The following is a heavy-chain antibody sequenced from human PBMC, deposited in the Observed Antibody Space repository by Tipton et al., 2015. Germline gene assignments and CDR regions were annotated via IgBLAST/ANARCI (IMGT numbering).Heavy chain of an antibody. CDR2: INHTGST. J-gene: IGHJ4*02. D-gene: IGHD3-22*01. CDR3: ARLGSYYDRSGFDY. Sequence: LRLSCAVHDESFSGYYWSWIRQPPGKGLEWIGEINHTGSTKYTPSLKSRVFISVDTSKKQFSLRLSSMTAADTAVYYCARLGSYYDRSGFDYWGQGILVTVSS. V-gene: IGHV4-34*01. CDR1: DESFSGYY.